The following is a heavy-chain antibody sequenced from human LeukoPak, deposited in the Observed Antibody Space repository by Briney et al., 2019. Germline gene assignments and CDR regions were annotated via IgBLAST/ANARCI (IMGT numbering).Heavy chain of an antibody. CDR3: ARDNVYSSGWFGSYYYYYMDV. CDR2: INPNSGGT. Sequence: ASVKVSCKASGYTFTGYYMHWVRQAPGQGLEWMGWINPNSGGTNYAQKFQGRVTMTRDTSISTAYMELSRLRSDDTAVYYCARDNVYSSGWFGSYYYYYMDVWGKGTTVTISS. V-gene: IGHV1-2*02. J-gene: IGHJ6*03. CDR1: GYTFTGYY. D-gene: IGHD6-19*01.